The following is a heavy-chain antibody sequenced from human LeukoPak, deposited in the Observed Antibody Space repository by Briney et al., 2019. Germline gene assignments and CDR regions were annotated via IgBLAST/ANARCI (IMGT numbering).Heavy chain of an antibody. CDR3: AKILLSSDDAVDI. Sequence: GGSLRLSCAASGFTFSSYGMHWVRQAPGKGLEWVTVISYDGSNKYYADSVKGRFTISRDNSKNTVYLQMNSLRAEDTAVYYCAKILLSSDDAVDIWGQGTMVTVSS. V-gene: IGHV3-30*18. CDR2: ISYDGSNK. CDR1: GFTFSSYG. D-gene: IGHD6-13*01. J-gene: IGHJ3*02.